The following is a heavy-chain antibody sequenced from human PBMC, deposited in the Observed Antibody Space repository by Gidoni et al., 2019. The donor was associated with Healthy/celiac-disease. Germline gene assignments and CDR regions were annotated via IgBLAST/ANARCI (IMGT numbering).Heavy chain of an antibody. CDR1: GSTFSSSA. Sequence: EVQLLESGGGLVQPGGSLRLSCAASGSTFSSSAMSWVRQAPGKGLGWVSAISGSGGSTYYADSVKGRFTISRDNSKNTLYLQMNSLRAEDTAVYYCAKDRVWIQLWLSNFYGMDVWGQGTTVTVSS. J-gene: IGHJ6*02. D-gene: IGHD5-18*01. CDR2: ISGSGGST. CDR3: AKDRVWIQLWLSNFYGMDV. V-gene: IGHV3-23*01.